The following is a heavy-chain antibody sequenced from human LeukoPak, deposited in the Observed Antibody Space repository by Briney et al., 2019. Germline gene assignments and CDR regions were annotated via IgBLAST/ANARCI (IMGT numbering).Heavy chain of an antibody. V-gene: IGHV1-2*02. J-gene: IGHJ4*02. Sequence: ASVKVSCKASGYTFTGYYMHWVRQAPGHGLEWMGWINPNNGGTNYAQKFQGRVTMTRDTSISPAYMELSRLTSDDTAVYYCARVPSRYCSSTSCYTNFDYWGQGTLVTVSS. CDR1: GYTFTGYY. D-gene: IGHD2-2*02. CDR2: INPNNGGT. CDR3: ARVPSRYCSSTSCYTNFDY.